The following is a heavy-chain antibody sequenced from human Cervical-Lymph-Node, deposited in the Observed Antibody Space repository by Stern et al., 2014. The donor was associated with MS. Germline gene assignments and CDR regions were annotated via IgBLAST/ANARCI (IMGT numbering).Heavy chain of an antibody. CDR2: INPSGAT. V-gene: IGHV1-46*02. CDR3: AVRYCSGGRCYSVPDV. J-gene: IGHJ6*02. Sequence: VQLVQSGSEVKKPGASVKVSCKASEYTHNNYLIHWVRQAPGQRPDWMGVINPSGATNYAQKVQDRVTMTTDASTSTFSMELSRLRSEDTAVYYCAVRYCSGGRCYSVPDVWGQGTTVIVSS. D-gene: IGHD2-15*01. CDR1: EYTHNNYL.